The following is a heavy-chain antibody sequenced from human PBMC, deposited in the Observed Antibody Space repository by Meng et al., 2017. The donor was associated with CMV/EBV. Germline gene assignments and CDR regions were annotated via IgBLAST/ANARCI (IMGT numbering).Heavy chain of an antibody. J-gene: IGHJ4*02. Sequence: SLKISCAASGFTFDDYAMHWVRQAPGKGLEWVSGISWNSGSIGYADSVKGRFTISRDNAKNSLYLQMNSLGAEDTALYYCAKDGGPFDYWGQGTLVTVSS. CDR3: AKDGGPFDY. CDR2: ISWNSGSI. D-gene: IGHD3-16*01. CDR1: GFTFDDYA. V-gene: IGHV3-9*01.